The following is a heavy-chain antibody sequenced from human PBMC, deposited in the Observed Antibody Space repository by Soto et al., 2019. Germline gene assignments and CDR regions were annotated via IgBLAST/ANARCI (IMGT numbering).Heavy chain of an antibody. CDR2: IHYRGST. J-gene: IGHJ5*02. CDR3: ASWELLLASFDNWFDP. CDR1: GGSISSSSYY. D-gene: IGHD1-26*01. Sequence: SETLSLTCTVSGGSISSSSYYWGWIRQSPGKGPEWIGSIHYRGSTYHNPSLKSRVTISVDTSKNQFSLKLSSVTAADTAVYYCASWELLLASFDNWFDPWGQGTLVTVSS. V-gene: IGHV4-39*01.